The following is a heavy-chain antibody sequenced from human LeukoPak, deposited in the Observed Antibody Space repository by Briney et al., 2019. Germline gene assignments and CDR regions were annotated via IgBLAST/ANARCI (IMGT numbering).Heavy chain of an antibody. J-gene: IGHJ6*02. CDR3: ARRITIFGVVIQYYYYYGMDV. Sequence: ASVKVSCKASGYTFTSYGISWARQATGQGLEWMGWMNPNSGNTGYAQKFQGRVTMTRNTSISTAYMELSSLRSEDTAVYYCARRITIFGVVIQYYYYYGMDVWGQGTTVTVSS. V-gene: IGHV1-8*02. CDR1: GYTFTSYG. CDR2: MNPNSGNT. D-gene: IGHD3-3*01.